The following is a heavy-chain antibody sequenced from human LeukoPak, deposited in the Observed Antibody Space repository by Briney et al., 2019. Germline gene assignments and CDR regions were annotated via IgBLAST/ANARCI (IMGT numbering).Heavy chain of an antibody. CDR3: AKDPPYDILTGYSNVFDY. CDR2: ISGSGGST. D-gene: IGHD3-9*01. J-gene: IGHJ4*02. CDR1: GFTFSSYA. Sequence: GGSLRLSCAASGFTFSSYAMSWVRQAPGKGLEWVSAISGSGGSTYYANSVKGRFTSSRNKSKNTLYLQMNSLRAEDTAVYYCAKDPPYDILTGYSNVFDYWGQGTLVTVSS. V-gene: IGHV3-23*01.